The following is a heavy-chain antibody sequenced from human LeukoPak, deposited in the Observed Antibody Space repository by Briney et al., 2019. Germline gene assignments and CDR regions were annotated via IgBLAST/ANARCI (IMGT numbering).Heavy chain of an antibody. Sequence: SETLSLTCAVYGGSFSGYYWSWIRQPPGNGLEWIGEINHSGSTNYNPSLKSRVTTSVDTSKNQFSLKLSSVTAADTAVYYCAKSYYGSGSHYWGQGTLVTVSS. D-gene: IGHD3-10*01. CDR1: GGSFSGYY. CDR2: INHSGST. CDR3: AKSYYGSGSHY. V-gene: IGHV4-34*01. J-gene: IGHJ4*02.